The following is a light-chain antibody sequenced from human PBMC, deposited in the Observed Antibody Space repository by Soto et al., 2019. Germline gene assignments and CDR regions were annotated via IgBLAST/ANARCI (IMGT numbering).Light chain of an antibody. CDR2: GAS. J-gene: IGKJ1*01. CDR3: LQHDSYPRT. V-gene: IGKV1-17*01. CDR1: QGIRNN. Sequence: DIQMTQSPSSLFASVGHRVSITCRASQGIRNNLGWYQQKPGEAPKRLICGASSLQSGVPSRFSGSGSGTEFTLTISSLRPEDFATYYCLQHDSYPRTFGQGTKVEIK.